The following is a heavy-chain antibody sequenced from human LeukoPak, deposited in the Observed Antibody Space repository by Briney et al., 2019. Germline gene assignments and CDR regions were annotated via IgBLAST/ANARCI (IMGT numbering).Heavy chain of an antibody. CDR2: SYSGGST. Sequence: GGSLSLSRLSSGLTVNTNYMTWVGQASGKELEWVSVSYSGGSTYYADSVKGRFTFSRDNSKNTLYLQMNSLRPEDTAVYFCARGGSYFQFDCWGQGNLVTVSS. V-gene: IGHV3-66*02. D-gene: IGHD1-26*01. CDR3: ARGGSYFQFDC. CDR1: GLTVNTNY. J-gene: IGHJ4*02.